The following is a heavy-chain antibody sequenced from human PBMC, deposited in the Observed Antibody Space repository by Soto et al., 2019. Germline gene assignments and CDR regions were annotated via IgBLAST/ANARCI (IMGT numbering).Heavy chain of an antibody. V-gene: IGHV3-30*18. J-gene: IGHJ4*01. CDR1: GFTFSSYG. D-gene: IGHD6-19*01. Sequence: GGSLRLSCVASGFTFSSYGIHWVRQAPGKGLEWVAVISYDGRIQYYADSVKGRFTISRDNSKNTLYLQMDSLRPEDTAVYYCAKEITVAGDFDYWGHGTLVTVS. CDR3: AKEITVAGDFDY. CDR2: ISYDGRIQ.